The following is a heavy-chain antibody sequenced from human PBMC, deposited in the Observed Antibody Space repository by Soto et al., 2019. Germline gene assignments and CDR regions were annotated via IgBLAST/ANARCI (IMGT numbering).Heavy chain of an antibody. Sequence: PSETLSLTCTVSGGSISSDDYYWSWIRQHPGKGLEWIGYIYYSGSTYYNPSLKSRVTISVDTSKNQFSLNLSFVTAADTAVYYCARVWFGESSWFDPWGQGTLVTVSS. V-gene: IGHV4-30-4*08. D-gene: IGHD3-10*01. CDR3: ARVWFGESSWFDP. CDR1: GGSISSDDYY. J-gene: IGHJ5*02. CDR2: IYYSGST.